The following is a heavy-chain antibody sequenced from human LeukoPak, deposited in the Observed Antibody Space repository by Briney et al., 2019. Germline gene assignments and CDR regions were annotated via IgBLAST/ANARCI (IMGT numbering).Heavy chain of an antibody. CDR1: GFTFSSYG. CDR2: ISYDGSNK. CDR3: AKDFESGISEIDY. D-gene: IGHD2-15*01. Sequence: GGSLRLSCAASGFTFSSYGMHWVRQAPGKGLEWVAVISYDGSNKYYADSVKGRFTISRDNSKNTLYLQMNSLRAEDTAVYYCAKDFESGISEIDYWGQGTLVTVSS. V-gene: IGHV3-30*18. J-gene: IGHJ4*02.